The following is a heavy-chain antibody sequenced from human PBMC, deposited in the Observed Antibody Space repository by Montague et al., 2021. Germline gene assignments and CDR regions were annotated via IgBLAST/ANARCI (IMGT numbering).Heavy chain of an antibody. D-gene: IGHD2-15*01. J-gene: IGHJ3*01. CDR2: VDFTERR. CDR1: GASLTDKSQH. Sequence: SETLSLTCSVSGASLTDKSQHWGWLRQPPGKGLEWIGSVDFTERREFKASLKSRAPISVYKPKNTFSLKLTSVTAADTAVYFCARTDVGVERLDVWGHGVMVTVSS. CDR3: ARTDVGVERLDV. V-gene: IGHV4-39*02.